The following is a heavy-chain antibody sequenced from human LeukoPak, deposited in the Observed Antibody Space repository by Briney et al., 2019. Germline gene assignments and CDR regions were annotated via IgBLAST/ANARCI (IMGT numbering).Heavy chain of an antibody. CDR3: ARSGGSYRLYRFDY. CDR1: GYTFTNYG. CDR2: ISVYNGNT. V-gene: IGHV1-18*01. J-gene: IGHJ4*02. D-gene: IGHD1-26*01. Sequence: ASVKVSCKASGYTFTNYGISWVRQAPGQGLEWTGWISVYNGNTNYAQKLQGRVTMTTDTSTSSVYMELRSLRSDDTAVYYCARSGGSYRLYRFDYWGQGPLVTVSS.